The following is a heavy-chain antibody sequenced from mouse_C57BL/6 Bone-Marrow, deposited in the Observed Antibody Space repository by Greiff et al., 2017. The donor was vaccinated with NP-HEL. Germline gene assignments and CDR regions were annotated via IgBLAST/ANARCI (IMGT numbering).Heavy chain of an antibody. CDR3: ANHGGYWYFDV. J-gene: IGHJ1*03. CDR2: ISSGSSTI. Sequence: EVNLVESGGGLVKPGGSLKLSCAASGFTFSDYGMHWVRQAPEKGLEWVAYISSGSSTIYYADTVKGRFTISRDNAKNTLFLQMTSLRSEDTAMYYCANHGGYWYFDVWGTGTTVTVSS. D-gene: IGHD1-1*01. V-gene: IGHV5-17*01. CDR1: GFTFSDYG.